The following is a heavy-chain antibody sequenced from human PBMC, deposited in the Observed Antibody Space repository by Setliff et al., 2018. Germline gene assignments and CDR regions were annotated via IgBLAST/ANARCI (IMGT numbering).Heavy chain of an antibody. CDR3: AGGAFGSRWYVRPWFDP. D-gene: IGHD6-13*01. CDR1: GDSFSGYF. CDR2: IDQSGST. J-gene: IGHJ5*02. V-gene: IGHV4-34*01. Sequence: SETLSLTCAVYGDSFSGYFWTWIRQPPGRGLEWIGDIDQSGSTNYNPSLKSRLTISVDTSKNQFSLSLSSVTAADTAVYYCAGGAFGSRWYVRPWFDPWGQGTLVTV.